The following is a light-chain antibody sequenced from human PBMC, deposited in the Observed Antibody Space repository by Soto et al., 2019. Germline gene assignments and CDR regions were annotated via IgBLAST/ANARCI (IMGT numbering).Light chain of an antibody. CDR2: GES. J-gene: IGKJ2*01. Sequence: EIVMTQSPATLSVSPGERATLSCRASQSVSSNLAWYQQKPGQAPRLLIYGESTRATGIPARFSGSGSGTEFTLTISRLQSEDFAVYYCQQYSNWPYTFGQGTKLEIK. CDR3: QQYSNWPYT. V-gene: IGKV3-15*01. CDR1: QSVSSN.